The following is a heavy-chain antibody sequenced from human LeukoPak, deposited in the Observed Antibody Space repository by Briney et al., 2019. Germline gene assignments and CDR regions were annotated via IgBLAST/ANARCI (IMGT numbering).Heavy chain of an antibody. CDR1: GFTFSGSA. J-gene: IGHJ4*02. D-gene: IGHD3-22*01. V-gene: IGHV3-73*01. CDR3: TLHYYDSSGTYYFDY. CDR2: IRSKANSYAT. Sequence: PGGSLRLSCAASGFTFSGSAMHWVRQASGKGLEWVGRIRSKANSYATAYAASVKGRFTISRDDSKNTAYLQMNSLKTEDTAVYYCTLHYYDSSGTYYFDYWGQGTLVTVSS.